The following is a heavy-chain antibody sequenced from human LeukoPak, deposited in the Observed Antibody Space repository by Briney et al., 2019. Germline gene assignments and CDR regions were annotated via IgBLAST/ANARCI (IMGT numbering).Heavy chain of an antibody. CDR3: AKTIVVDTQAGYFDY. Sequence: PGGSMRLSGAASGFTFSRYAMSWVRQPPGRGLEWVSEISGRGGSTYYADSVKGRFTISRDNSKTTLYLQMNSLRAEDTAVYYCAKTIVVDTQAGYFDYWGQGTLVTVSS. D-gene: IGHD3-22*01. CDR1: GFTFSRYA. J-gene: IGHJ4*02. CDR2: ISGRGGST. V-gene: IGHV3-23*01.